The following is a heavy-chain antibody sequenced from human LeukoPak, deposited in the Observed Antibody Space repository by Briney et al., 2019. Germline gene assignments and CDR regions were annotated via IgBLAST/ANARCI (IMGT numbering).Heavy chain of an antibody. CDR3: ATENGHVTMVTNFAY. D-gene: IGHD4-17*01. V-gene: IGHV1-69*04. CDR2: IIPLLAIA. CDR1: GATFNNSP. Sequence: SVKVSCTASGATFNNSPITWVRQAPGQGLEWVGRIIPLLAIANYAPKFQGRVTITADKSTTTAYMEVNSLRSEDTAVYYCATENGHVTMVTNFAYWGQGTLVTVSS. J-gene: IGHJ4*02.